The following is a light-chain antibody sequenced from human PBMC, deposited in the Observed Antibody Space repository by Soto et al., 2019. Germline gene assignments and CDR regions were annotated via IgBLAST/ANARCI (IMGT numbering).Light chain of an antibody. J-gene: IGLJ1*01. V-gene: IGLV2-14*01. CDR2: EVT. Sequence: QSVLTQPASVSGSPGQSITISCTGTSGDIGSYNRVSWYQQHPGKAPKLIIYEVTDRRSGVSNRFSGSKSGNTASLTISGLQAEDEAEYYCSSYTNINTRACVFGTGTKLTVL. CDR3: SSYTNINTRACV. CDR1: SGDIGSYNR.